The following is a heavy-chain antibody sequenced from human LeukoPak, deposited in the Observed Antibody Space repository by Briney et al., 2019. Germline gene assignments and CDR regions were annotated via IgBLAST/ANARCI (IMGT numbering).Heavy chain of an antibody. Sequence: ASVKVSCKASGYTFTSYGISWVRQAPGQGLEWMGWISAYNGNTNYAQKLQGRVTMTPETSTRTAYMQLRRLRSDQPAVYYCARVAAPVWMIAAADYYFDYWGQGTLVTVSS. V-gene: IGHV1-18*01. J-gene: IGHJ4*02. CDR3: ARVAAPVWMIAAADYYFDY. CDR1: GYTFTSYG. D-gene: IGHD6-13*01. CDR2: ISAYNGNT.